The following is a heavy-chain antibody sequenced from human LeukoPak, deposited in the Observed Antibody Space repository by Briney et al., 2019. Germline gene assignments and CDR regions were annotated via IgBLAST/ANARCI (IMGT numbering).Heavy chain of an antibody. D-gene: IGHD5-12*01. Sequence: GGSLRLSCAASGFTFSSYGMHWVRQAPGKGLEWVAVIWYDGSNKYYADSVKGRSTISRDNSKNTLYLQMNSLRAEDTAVYYCARVLRVATTRGAFDIWGQGTMVTVSS. J-gene: IGHJ3*02. CDR1: GFTFSSYG. V-gene: IGHV3-33*01. CDR2: IWYDGSNK. CDR3: ARVLRVATTRGAFDI.